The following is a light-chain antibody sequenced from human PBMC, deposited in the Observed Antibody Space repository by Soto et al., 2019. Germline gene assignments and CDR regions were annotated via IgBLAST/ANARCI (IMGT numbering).Light chain of an antibody. V-gene: IGKV1-5*01. Sequence: DIPITQSPSTLSASVGARVTMTCRASQSVSKWLAWYQQKPGKAPKLLIYDASTLEDGVPSRFSGSGSGTEFTLSISSLHTDDYATYYCQQYTSYWTFGQGTKVEIK. J-gene: IGKJ1*01. CDR1: QSVSKW. CDR2: DAS. CDR3: QQYTSYWT.